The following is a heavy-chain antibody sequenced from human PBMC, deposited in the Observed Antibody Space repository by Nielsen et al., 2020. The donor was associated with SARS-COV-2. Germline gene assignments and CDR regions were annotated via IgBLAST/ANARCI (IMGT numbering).Heavy chain of an antibody. V-gene: IGHV3-48*03. Sequence: WLRQPPGKGLEWVSYISSSGSTIYYADSVKGRFTISRDNAKNSLYLQMNSLRAEDTAVYYCARGSLLWFGELFGPSSNYYYGMDVWGQGTTVTVSS. D-gene: IGHD3-10*01. J-gene: IGHJ6*02. CDR3: ARGSLLWFGELFGPSSNYYYGMDV. CDR2: ISSSGSTI.